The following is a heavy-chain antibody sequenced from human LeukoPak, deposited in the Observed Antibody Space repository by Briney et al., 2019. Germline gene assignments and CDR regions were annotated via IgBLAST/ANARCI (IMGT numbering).Heavy chain of an antibody. CDR1: GFTFSSYA. CDR3: ARERSGEDFDY. CDR2: ISTSGSNR. Sequence: GGSLRLSCAASGFTFSSYAMSWVRQAPGKGLEWISSISTSGSNRYYADSVKGRFTISRDNAKNSLYLQMNSLRAEDTAVFYCARERSGEDFDYWGQGTLVTVSS. D-gene: IGHD7-27*01. V-gene: IGHV3-21*01. J-gene: IGHJ4*02.